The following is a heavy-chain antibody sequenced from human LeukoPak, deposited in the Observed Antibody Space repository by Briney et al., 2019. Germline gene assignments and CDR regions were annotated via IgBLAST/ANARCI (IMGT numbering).Heavy chain of an antibody. D-gene: IGHD3-22*01. V-gene: IGHV4-61*01. Sequence: SETLSLTCTVSGGSVSSDSCFWSWIRQPPGKGLEWIGYIHYSGGTTYHPSLESRVTISTDTSKNQFSLKLNSVTAADTAVYYCARAKYYYDSSGYYGYYYYYYGMDVWGQGTTVTVSS. CDR2: IHYSGGT. CDR1: GGSVSSDSCF. J-gene: IGHJ6*02. CDR3: ARAKYYYDSSGYYGYYYYYYGMDV.